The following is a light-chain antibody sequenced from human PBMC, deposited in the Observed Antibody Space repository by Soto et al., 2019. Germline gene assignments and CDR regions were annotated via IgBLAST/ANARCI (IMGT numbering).Light chain of an antibody. CDR3: AAWDDSLNGWV. J-gene: IGLJ3*02. V-gene: IGLV1-44*01. CDR1: SSNIGSNT. Sequence: QAVLTQAPSASGTPGQRVTISCSGSSSNIGSNTVTWYQQVPGTAPKLLIYSNDQRPSGVPDRFSGSKSGTAASLALAGLQAEDEADYYCAAWDDSLNGWVFGGGTKLTVL. CDR2: SND.